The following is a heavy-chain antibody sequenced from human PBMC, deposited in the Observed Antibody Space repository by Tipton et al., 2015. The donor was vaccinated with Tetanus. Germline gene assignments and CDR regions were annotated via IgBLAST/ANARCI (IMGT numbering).Heavy chain of an antibody. V-gene: IGHV4-30-4*08. D-gene: IGHD6-19*01. CDR2: INYSGST. CDR3: ARDGPGIAVAAGAGAFDI. CDR1: GGFSSGDYY. Sequence: TLSLTCTVSGGFSSGDYYWSWIRQHPGKGLEWIAYINYSGSTYYNPSLESRLTMSFKMSKNQFSLKLTSVTAADTAVYYCARDGPGIAVAAGAGAFDIWGQGTMVTVSS. J-gene: IGHJ3*02.